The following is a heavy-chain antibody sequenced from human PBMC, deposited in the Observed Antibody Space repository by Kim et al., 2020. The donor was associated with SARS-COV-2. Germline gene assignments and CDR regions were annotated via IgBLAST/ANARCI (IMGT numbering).Heavy chain of an antibody. J-gene: IGHJ1*01. V-gene: IGHV4-34*01. D-gene: IGHD2-2*01. Sequence: SETLSLTCAVYGGSFSGYYWSWIRQPPGKGLEWIGEINHSGSTNYNPSLKSRVTISVDTSKNQFSLKLSSVTAADTAVYYCARRGGRSTSYLKYFQHWGQGTLVTVSS. CDR2: INHSGST. CDR1: GGSFSGYY. CDR3: ARRGGRSTSYLKYFQH.